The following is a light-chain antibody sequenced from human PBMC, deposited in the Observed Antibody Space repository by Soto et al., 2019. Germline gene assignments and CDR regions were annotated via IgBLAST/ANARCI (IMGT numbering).Light chain of an antibody. Sequence: QSALTQPASVSGSPGQSITISCTGTSSDVGGYIYVSWYQQHPGKAPKLMIYDVTSRPSGVSYRFSGSKSGNTASLTISGLQAEDEADYYCSSYTTSSSYFFGTGPKLTVL. V-gene: IGLV2-14*01. CDR3: SSYTTSSSYF. J-gene: IGLJ1*01. CDR1: SSDVGGYIY. CDR2: DVT.